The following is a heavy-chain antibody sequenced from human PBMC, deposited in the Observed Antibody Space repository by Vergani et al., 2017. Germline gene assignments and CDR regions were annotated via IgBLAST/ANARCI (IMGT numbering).Heavy chain of an antibody. CDR3: AKGGGYIAVAGRNYFDY. CDR2: ISGSGGST. J-gene: IGHJ4*02. V-gene: IGHV3-23*04. Sequence: VQLVESGGGVVQPGRSLRLSCAASGFTFSSYAMSWVRQAPGKGLEWVSAISGSGGSTYYADSVKGRFTISRDNSKNTLYLQMNSLRAEETAVYYCAKGGGYIAVAGRNYFDYWGQGTLVTVSS. D-gene: IGHD6-19*01. CDR1: GFTFSSYA.